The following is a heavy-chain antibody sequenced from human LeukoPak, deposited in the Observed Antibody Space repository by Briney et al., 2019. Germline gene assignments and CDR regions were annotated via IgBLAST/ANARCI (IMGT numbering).Heavy chain of an antibody. Sequence: PGGSLRLSCAASGFTFSSYGMHWVRQAPGKGLEWVAVISYDGGNKYFADSVKGRFTISRDNAKNSLYLQMNSLRAEDTAVYYCARNSNRYMDVWGKGTTVTVSS. V-gene: IGHV3-30*03. J-gene: IGHJ6*03. D-gene: IGHD2/OR15-2a*01. CDR3: ARNSNRYMDV. CDR2: ISYDGGNK. CDR1: GFTFSSYG.